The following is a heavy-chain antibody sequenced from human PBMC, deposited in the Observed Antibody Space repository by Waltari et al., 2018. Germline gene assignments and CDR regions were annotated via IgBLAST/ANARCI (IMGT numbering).Heavy chain of an antibody. CDR1: GGSISSSSYY. Sequence: QLQLQESGPGLVKPSETLSLTCTVSGGSISSSSYYWGWIRQPPGKGLEWIGSIYYRGRTAYHPSRKSRGTLAVDTSKNQFSLKLSSVTAADTAVYYCAGLLMVRGVIRAYYYGMDVWGQGTTVTVSS. CDR2: IYYRGRT. V-gene: IGHV4-39*01. J-gene: IGHJ6*02. CDR3: AGLLMVRGVIRAYYYGMDV. D-gene: IGHD3-10*01.